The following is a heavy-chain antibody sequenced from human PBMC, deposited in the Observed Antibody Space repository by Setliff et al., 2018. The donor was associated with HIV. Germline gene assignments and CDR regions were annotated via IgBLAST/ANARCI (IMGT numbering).Heavy chain of an antibody. CDR1: GFTFSSHW. V-gene: IGHV3-7*01. CDR2: IKQDGSEK. D-gene: IGHD6-19*01. Sequence: GSLRLSCAASGFTFSSHWMSWIRQAPGKGLEWVASIKQDGSEKYFVDSVKGRFTISRDNAKNTLYLQMNSLRAEDTAVYYCALAGRAVYYWGQGTQVTVSS. CDR3: ALAGRAVYY. J-gene: IGHJ4*02.